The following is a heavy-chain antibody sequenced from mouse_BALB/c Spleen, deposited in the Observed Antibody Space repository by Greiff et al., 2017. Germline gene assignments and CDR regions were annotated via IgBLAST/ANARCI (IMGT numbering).Heavy chain of an antibody. D-gene: IGHD2-1*01. Sequence: QVQLQQSGAELMKPGASVKISCKATGYTFSSYWIEWVKQRPGHGLEWIGEILPGSGSTNYNEKFKGKATFTADTSSNTAYMQLSSLTSEDSAVYYCARRVGNYAWFAYWGQGTLVTVSA. CDR3: ARRVGNYAWFAY. V-gene: IGHV1-9*01. J-gene: IGHJ3*01. CDR1: GYTFSSYW. CDR2: ILPGSGST.